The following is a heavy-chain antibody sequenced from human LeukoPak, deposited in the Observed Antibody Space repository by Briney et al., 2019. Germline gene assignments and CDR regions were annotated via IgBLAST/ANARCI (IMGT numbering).Heavy chain of an antibody. CDR1: GGSISSHY. CDR2: IYYSGST. J-gene: IGHJ4*02. Sequence: PSETLSLTCTVSGGSISSHYWSWIRQPPGKGLKWIGNIYYSGSTNYNPSLKSRVTISVDTSKNQFSLKLSSVTAADTAVYYCARARLDSSGRFDYWGQGTLVTVSS. CDR3: ARARLDSSGRFDY. D-gene: IGHD3-22*01. V-gene: IGHV4-59*11.